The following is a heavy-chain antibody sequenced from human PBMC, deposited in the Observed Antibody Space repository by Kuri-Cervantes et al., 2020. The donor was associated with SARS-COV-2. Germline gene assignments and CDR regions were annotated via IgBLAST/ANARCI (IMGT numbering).Heavy chain of an antibody. CDR3: ARRGEDCGGDCLKGGPLDY. J-gene: IGHJ4*02. V-gene: IGHV3-33*08. CDR2: IWYGGSNK. CDR1: GFTFSSYG. Sequence: GESLKISCAASGFTFSSYGMHWVRQAPGKGLEWVAVIWYGGSNKYYADSVKGRFTISRDNSKNSLYLQMNSLRAEDTAVYYCARRGEDCGGDCLKGGPLDYWGQGTLVTVSS. D-gene: IGHD2-21*01.